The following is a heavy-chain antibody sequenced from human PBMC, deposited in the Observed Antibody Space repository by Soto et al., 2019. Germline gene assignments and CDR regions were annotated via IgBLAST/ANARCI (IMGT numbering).Heavy chain of an antibody. CDR3: ARDGGGGYYDSSGYVAV. CDR1: GVTVSTNY. CDR2: IYSDGKT. V-gene: IGHV3-53*02. Sequence: EVQLVETGGGLIQPGGSLRLSCAASGVTVSTNYMSWVRQAPGKGLEWVSDIYSDGKTYYADSVKGRFTISRDNTKNTVSLQMNSLRAEDTAVYYCARDGGGGYYDSSGYVAVWGQGTLVTVSS. J-gene: IGHJ4*02. D-gene: IGHD3-22*01.